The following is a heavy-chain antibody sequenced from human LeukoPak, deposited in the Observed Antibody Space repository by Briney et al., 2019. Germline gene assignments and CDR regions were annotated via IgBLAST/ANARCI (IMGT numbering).Heavy chain of an antibody. CDR1: GFTFSDYT. Sequence: PGGSLRLSCAASGFTFSDYTMTWVRQAPGKGLEWVSFIGTSNTFIYYADSVKGRFTISRDNAKNSLYLQMNSLRAEDTAIYYCASSYCSGGSCYSWWFDPWGQGTLVTVSS. V-gene: IGHV3-21*01. CDR3: ASSYCSGGSCYSWWFDP. J-gene: IGHJ5*02. CDR2: IGTSNTFI. D-gene: IGHD2-15*01.